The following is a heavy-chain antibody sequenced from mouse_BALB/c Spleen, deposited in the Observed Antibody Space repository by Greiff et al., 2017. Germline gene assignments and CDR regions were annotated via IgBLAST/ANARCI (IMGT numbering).Heavy chain of an antibody. V-gene: IGHV1-80*01. CDR2: IYPGDGDT. Sequence: QVQLQQSGAELVRPGSSVKISCKASGYAFSSYWMNWVKQRPGQGLEWIGQIYPGDGDTNYNGKFKGKATLTADKSSSTAYMQLSSLTSEDSAVYFCARSGESYGNPSFDYWGQGTTLTVSS. J-gene: IGHJ2*01. D-gene: IGHD2-1*01. CDR3: ARSGESYGNPSFDY. CDR1: GYAFSSYW.